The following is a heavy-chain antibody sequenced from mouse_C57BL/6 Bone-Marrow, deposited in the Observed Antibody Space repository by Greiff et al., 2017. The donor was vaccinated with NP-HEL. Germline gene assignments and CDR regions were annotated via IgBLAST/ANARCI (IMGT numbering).Heavy chain of an antibody. D-gene: IGHD2-4*01. Sequence: EVQVVESGGGLVQPKGSLKLSCAASGFTFNTYAMHWVRQAPGKGLEWVARIRSKSSNYATYYADSVQDRFTISRDDSQSMLYLQMNNLKTEDTAMYYCVRDYDYDGVHWYFDVWGTGTTVTVSS. CDR1: GFTFNTYA. CDR3: VRDYDYDGVHWYFDV. J-gene: IGHJ1*03. V-gene: IGHV10-3*01. CDR2: IRSKSSNYAT.